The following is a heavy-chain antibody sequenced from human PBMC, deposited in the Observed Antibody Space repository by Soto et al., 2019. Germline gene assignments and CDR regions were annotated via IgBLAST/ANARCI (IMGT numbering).Heavy chain of an antibody. CDR2: MNPNSGNT. J-gene: IGHJ3*02. CDR1: GYSFTSYD. D-gene: IGHD3-3*01. V-gene: IGHV1-8*01. CDR3: ARVVYYDFWSGYFHAFDI. Sequence: GASVKVSCKASGYSFTSYDINWVRQATGQGLEWMGWMNPNSGNTGYAQKFQGRVTMTRNTSISTAYMELSSLRSEDTAVYYCARVVYYDFWSGYFHAFDIWDQGTMVTVSS.